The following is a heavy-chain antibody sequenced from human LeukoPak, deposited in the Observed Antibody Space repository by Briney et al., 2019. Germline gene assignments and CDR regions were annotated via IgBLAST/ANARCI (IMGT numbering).Heavy chain of an antibody. D-gene: IGHD5-12*01. CDR1: GFTFSDYY. CDR3: ARDKLQVATVFDY. J-gene: IGHJ4*02. CDR2: ISSSSSYT. V-gene: IGHV3-11*06. Sequence: GGSLRLSCAASGFTFSDYYMSWIRQAPGKGLEWVSYISSSSSYTNYADSVKGRFTISRDNAGNSLYLQMNSLRAEDTAVYYCARDKLQVATVFDYWGQGTLVTVSS.